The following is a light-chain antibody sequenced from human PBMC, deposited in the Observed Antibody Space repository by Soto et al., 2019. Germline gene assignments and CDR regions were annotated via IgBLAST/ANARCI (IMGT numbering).Light chain of an antibody. CDR1: QTISGW. CDR2: DAS. V-gene: IGKV1-5*01. J-gene: IGKJ1*01. Sequence: DIQMTQSPSTLSASVGDTVTITCRASQTISGWLAWYQQRPGKAPNLLIFDASTLESGVPSRFSGSGSGTTFTLTISSLQSDDFATYYCLQYHCQYLTFGQGTKVDIK. CDR3: LQYHCQYLT.